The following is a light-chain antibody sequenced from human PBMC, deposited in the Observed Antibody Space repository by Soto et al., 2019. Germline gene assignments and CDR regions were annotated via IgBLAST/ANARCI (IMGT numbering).Light chain of an antibody. V-gene: IGKV1-5*03. CDR2: KAS. CDR1: QTIDSW. CDR3: QQYHSYSGT. Sequence: QMTQSPSPLSSSVVDRVTITCRASQTIDSWLAWYQQRPGKPPNLLIYKASTLASGVPSRFSGSGSGTEFTLTINSLQPDDFATYYCQQYHSYSGTFGQGAKVDIK. J-gene: IGKJ1*01.